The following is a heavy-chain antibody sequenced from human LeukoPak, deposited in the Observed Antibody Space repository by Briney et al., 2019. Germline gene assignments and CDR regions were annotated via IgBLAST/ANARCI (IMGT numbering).Heavy chain of an antibody. V-gene: IGHV3-23*01. Sequence: GSLRLSCAVSGVTLINYGMSWVRQAPGKELEWVAGIVDSGGSTNYADSVKGRFKIYRDNPKNTLYLQMNSLRAEDTAVYFCAKRGVVIRVILVGFHKAAYYFDSWGQGALVTVSS. CDR2: IVDSGGST. CDR3: AKRGVVIRVILVGFHKAAYYFDS. J-gene: IGHJ4*02. D-gene: IGHD3-22*01. CDR1: GVTLINYG.